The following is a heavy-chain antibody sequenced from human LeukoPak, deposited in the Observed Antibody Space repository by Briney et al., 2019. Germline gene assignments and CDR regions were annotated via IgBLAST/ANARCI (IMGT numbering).Heavy chain of an antibody. Sequence: PGGSLRLSCAASGFTFSSYSMNWVRQAPGKGLEWVSYISSSSSTIYYADSVKGRFTISRDNAKNSLYLQMNSLRAEDTAVYYCARAPEIYDSSGYPSHWGQGTLVTVSS. V-gene: IGHV3-48*04. CDR2: ISSSSSTI. J-gene: IGHJ4*02. CDR1: GFTFSSYS. CDR3: ARAPEIYDSSGYPSH. D-gene: IGHD3-22*01.